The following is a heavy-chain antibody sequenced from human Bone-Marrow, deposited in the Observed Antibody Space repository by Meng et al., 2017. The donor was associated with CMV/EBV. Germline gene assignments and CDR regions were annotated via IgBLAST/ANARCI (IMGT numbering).Heavy chain of an antibody. CDR2: IRYDGSNK. J-gene: IGHJ4*02. Sequence: GESLKISCAASGFTFSSYGMHWVRQAPGKGLEWVAFIRYDGSNKYYADSVKGRFTISRDNSKNTLYLQMNSLRAEDTAVYYCAKEYTGSPGYWGQGTLVTFSS. V-gene: IGHV3-30*02. CDR1: GFTFSSYG. CDR3: AKEYTGSPGY. D-gene: IGHD1-1*01.